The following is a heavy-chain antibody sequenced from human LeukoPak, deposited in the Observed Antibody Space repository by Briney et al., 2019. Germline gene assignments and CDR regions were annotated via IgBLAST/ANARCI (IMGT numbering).Heavy chain of an antibody. CDR2: IYYTGST. CDR1: GGSISPYS. V-gene: IGHV4-59*12. CDR3: ARENNDYGGKKAFDY. D-gene: IGHD4-23*01. Sequence: SETLSLTCTVSGGSISPYSWSWVRQPPGKGLEWIGYIYYTGSTNYNPSLKSRVSISVDTSKNQFSLKLSSVTAADTAVYYCARENNDYGGKKAFDYWGQGTLVTVSS. J-gene: IGHJ4*02.